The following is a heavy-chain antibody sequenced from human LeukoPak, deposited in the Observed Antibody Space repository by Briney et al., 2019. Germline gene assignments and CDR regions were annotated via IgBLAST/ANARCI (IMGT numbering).Heavy chain of an antibody. CDR1: GYTFTSYY. CDR2: INPSGGTT. CDR3: ARGTLGSYDSSGYYALGV. J-gene: IGHJ3*01. V-gene: IGHV1-46*01. D-gene: IGHD3-22*01. Sequence: ASVKVSCKASGYTFTSYYIHWVRQAPGQGLEWMGIINPSGGTTSYAQKFQGRVTMTRDTSTSTVYMELSSLKSEDTAAYYCARGTLGSYDSSGYYALGVWGLGTKVTVSS.